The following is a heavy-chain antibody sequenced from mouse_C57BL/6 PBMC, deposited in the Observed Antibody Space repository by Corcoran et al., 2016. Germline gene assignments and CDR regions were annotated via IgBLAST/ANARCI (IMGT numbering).Heavy chain of an antibody. V-gene: IGHV9-3*01. Sequence: QIQLEQSGPELKKPGETVKISCKASGYTFTTYGMSWVKPAPGKALKWMAWINTYSGVPTYADDFKGRFAFSVETCARPAMTPSNNLSYEDTGTYFCVRDGNWYFDVWGTGTTVTVS. J-gene: IGHJ1*03. CDR1: GYTFTTYG. CDR2: INTYSGVP. D-gene: IGHD2-1*01. CDR3: VRDGNWYFDV.